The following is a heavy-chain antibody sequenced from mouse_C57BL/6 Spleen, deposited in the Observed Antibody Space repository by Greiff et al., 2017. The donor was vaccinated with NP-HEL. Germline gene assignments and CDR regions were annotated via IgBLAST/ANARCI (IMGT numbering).Heavy chain of an antibody. D-gene: IGHD1-2*01. J-gene: IGHJ4*01. Sequence: QVQLQQPGAELVKPGASVKLSCKASGYTFTSYWMHWVKQRPGQGLEWIGMIHPNSGSTNYNEKFKSKATLTVDKSSSTAYMQLSSLTSEDSAVYYCARPLPPGNYYAMDYWGQGTSVTVSS. V-gene: IGHV1-64*01. CDR3: ARPLPPGNYYAMDY. CDR1: GYTFTSYW. CDR2: IHPNSGST.